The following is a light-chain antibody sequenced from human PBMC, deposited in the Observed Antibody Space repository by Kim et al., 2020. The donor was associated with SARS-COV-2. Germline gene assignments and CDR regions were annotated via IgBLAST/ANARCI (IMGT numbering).Light chain of an antibody. CDR2: EDD. CDR3: QSYNRDNVL. Sequence: GKPVTIAYTRSSGSIDDTYVQWYQQRPGGGPTTVIYEDDQRPSGVSDRFSGSIDNSSNSASLTISGLRTEDEADYYCQSYNRDNVLFGGGTQLTVL. J-gene: IGLJ2*01. CDR1: SGSIDDTY. V-gene: IGLV6-57*03.